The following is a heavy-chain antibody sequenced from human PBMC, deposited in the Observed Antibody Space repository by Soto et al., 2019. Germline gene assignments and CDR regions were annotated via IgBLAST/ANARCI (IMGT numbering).Heavy chain of an antibody. CDR3: ARLRAAAYCGGECYSKYFQH. D-gene: IGHD2-21*01. Sequence: PGESLKISCKGSGYSFTSYWIGWVRQMPGKGLEWMGIIYPGDSDTRYSPSFQGQVTISADKSISTAYLQWSSLKASDTAMYYCARLRAAAYCGGECYSKYFQHWGQGTLVTVSS. CDR2: IYPGDSDT. J-gene: IGHJ1*01. V-gene: IGHV5-51*01. CDR1: GYSFTSYW.